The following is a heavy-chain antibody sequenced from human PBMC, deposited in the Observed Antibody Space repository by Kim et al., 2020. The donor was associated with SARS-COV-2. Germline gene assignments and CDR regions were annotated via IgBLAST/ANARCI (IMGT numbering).Heavy chain of an antibody. CDR3: ARDRNWWFDP. CDR2: GAT. V-gene: IGHV1-2*02. J-gene: IGHJ5*02. Sequence: GATHYAHRFKGRVAMTRDTSINTVYMGFNRLRSDDTAIYYCARDRNWWFDPWGQGTLVTVSS.